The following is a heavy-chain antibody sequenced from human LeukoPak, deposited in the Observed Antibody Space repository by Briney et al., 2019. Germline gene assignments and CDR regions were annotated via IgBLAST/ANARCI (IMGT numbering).Heavy chain of an antibody. D-gene: IGHD5-18*01. CDR1: GFIFSKYA. CDR3: AKDRGYGDYYYGMDV. CDR2: VSFDGRSE. J-gene: IGHJ6*02. V-gene: IGHV3-30*04. Sequence: PGRSLRLSCAASGFIFSKYALHWVRQPPGKGLEWVAVVSFDGRSEYYADSVKGRFTIPRDNSKNTLFLQMDSLRAEDTADYYCAKDRGYGDYYYGMDVWGQGTTVTVSS.